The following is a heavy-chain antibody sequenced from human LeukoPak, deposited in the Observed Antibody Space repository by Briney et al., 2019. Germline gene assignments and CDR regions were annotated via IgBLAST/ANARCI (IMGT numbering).Heavy chain of an antibody. CDR1: GFTFSSYW. J-gene: IGHJ5*02. D-gene: IGHD4-17*01. V-gene: IGHV3-7*01. Sequence: PGGSLRLSCAASGFTFSSYWMSWVRQAPGKGLEWVANIKQDGSEKYYVDSVKGRFTISRDNAKNSLYLRMNSLRAEDTAVYYCAKVFYSYGEGWFDPWGQGTLVTVSS. CDR2: IKQDGSEK. CDR3: AKVFYSYGEGWFDP.